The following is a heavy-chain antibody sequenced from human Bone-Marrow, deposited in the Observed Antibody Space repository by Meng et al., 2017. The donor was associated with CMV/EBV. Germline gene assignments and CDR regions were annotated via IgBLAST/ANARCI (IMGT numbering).Heavy chain of an antibody. CDR2: ISSSGSTI. CDR1: GFTFSSYE. CDR3: ARASYYYDSSGYYSSYYFDY. J-gene: IGHJ4*02. V-gene: IGHV3-48*03. D-gene: IGHD3-22*01. Sequence: LSLTCAASGFTFSSYEMNWVRQAPGKGLEWVSYISSSGSTIYYADSVKGRFTIYRDNAKNSLYLQMNSLRAEDTAVYYCARASYYYDSSGYYSSYYFDYWGQGTLVTVSS.